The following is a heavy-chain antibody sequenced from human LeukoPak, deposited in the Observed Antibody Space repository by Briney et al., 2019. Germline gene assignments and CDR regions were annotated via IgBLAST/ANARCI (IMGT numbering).Heavy chain of an antibody. V-gene: IGHV3-30-3*01. CDR1: GFSFSSYA. Sequence: GGSLRLSCAASGFSFSSYAMHWVRQDPGKGLEWVAVISYDGSNKYYADSVKGRFTISRDNSKNTLYLQMNSLRAEDTAVYYCAREYGDYYFDYWGQGTLVTVSS. CDR3: AREYGDYYFDY. D-gene: IGHD4-17*01. J-gene: IGHJ4*02. CDR2: ISYDGSNK.